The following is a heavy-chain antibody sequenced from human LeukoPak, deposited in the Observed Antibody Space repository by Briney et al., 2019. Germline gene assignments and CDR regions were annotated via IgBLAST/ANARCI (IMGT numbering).Heavy chain of an antibody. CDR3: ARLDCGGDCFVDY. CDR2: IYYSGTT. J-gene: IGHJ4*02. D-gene: IGHD2-21*02. CDR1: GASFTSNY. Sequence: SETLSLTCTVSGASFTSNYWSWIRQPPGKGQEWIGYIYYSGTTTYNPSLERRVTMSVDMSKTQVSLRLNSVTATDTAMYYCARLDCGGDCFVDYWGQGTLVTVSS. V-gene: IGHV4-59*08.